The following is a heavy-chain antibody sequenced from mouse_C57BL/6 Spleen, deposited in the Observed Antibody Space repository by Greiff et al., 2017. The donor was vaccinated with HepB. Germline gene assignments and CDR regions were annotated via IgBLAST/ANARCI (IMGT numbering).Heavy chain of an antibody. V-gene: IGHV1-80*01. CDR3: ARTGGNYPAWFAY. CDR1: GYAFSSYW. Sequence: VQLKESGAELVKPGASVKISCKASGYAFSSYWMNWVKQRPGKGLEWIGQIYPGDGDTNYNGKFKGKATLTADKSSSTAYMQLSSLTSEDSAVYFCARTGGNYPAWFAYWGQGTLVTVSA. CDR2: IYPGDGDT. D-gene: IGHD2-1*01. J-gene: IGHJ3*01.